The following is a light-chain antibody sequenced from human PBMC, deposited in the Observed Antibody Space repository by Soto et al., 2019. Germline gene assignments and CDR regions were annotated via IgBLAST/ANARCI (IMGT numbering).Light chain of an antibody. J-gene: IGLJ1*01. Sequence: QSALTQAAYVSGTPAQSITISCTGTSSDVGGYNYVSWYQHHPGKAPKLIIYEVSYRPSGVSNRFSGSKSGNTASLTITGLQADDEADYYCCSYTSTSTHVFGTGTKVTVL. CDR1: SSDVGGYNY. V-gene: IGLV2-14*01. CDR2: EVS. CDR3: CSYTSTSTHV.